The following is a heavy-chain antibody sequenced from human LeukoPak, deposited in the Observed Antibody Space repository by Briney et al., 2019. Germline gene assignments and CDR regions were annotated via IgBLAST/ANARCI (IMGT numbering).Heavy chain of an antibody. CDR1: YD. V-gene: IGHV1-8*03. D-gene: IGHD2-2*02. Sequence: YDXXXVRQATGQGLEWMGWMNPNSGNTGYAQKFQGRVTITADESTSTAYMELSSLRSEDTAVYYCAREDCSSTSCYIYYGMDVWGQGTTVTVSS. CDR3: AREDCSSTSCYIYYGMDV. J-gene: IGHJ6*02. CDR2: MNPNSGNT.